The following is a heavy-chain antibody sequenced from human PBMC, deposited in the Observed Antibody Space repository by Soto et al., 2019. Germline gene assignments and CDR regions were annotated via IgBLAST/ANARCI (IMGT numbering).Heavy chain of an antibody. D-gene: IGHD3-22*01. CDR2: IWYDGSNK. V-gene: IGHV3-33*01. Sequence: MRLSCAASGFTFSSYGMHWVRQASGKGLEWVAVIWYDGSNKYYADSVKGRFTISRDNSKNTLYLQMNSLRAEDTAVYYCARDGLGDNSGYPAYAFDIWGQGTMVTVSS. J-gene: IGHJ3*02. CDR3: ARDGLGDNSGYPAYAFDI. CDR1: GFTFSSYG.